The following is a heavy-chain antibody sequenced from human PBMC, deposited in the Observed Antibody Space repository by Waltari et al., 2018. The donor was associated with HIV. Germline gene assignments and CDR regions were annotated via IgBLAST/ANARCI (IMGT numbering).Heavy chain of an antibody. Sequence: QVQLLESEGGVVQPGGSLRLSCAASGFTFTNFGIYWFRQAPGKGREWVSYIRNDGSNKEYGDSVKGRFTISRDNSKNTVHLEMKSLRVEDTAVYYCAKDNGFGTYYYYYGMDVWGQGTAVTVSS. CDR3: AKDNGFGTYYYYYGMDV. CDR1: GFTFTNFG. CDR2: IRNDGSNK. D-gene: IGHD1-1*01. J-gene: IGHJ6*02. V-gene: IGHV3-30*02.